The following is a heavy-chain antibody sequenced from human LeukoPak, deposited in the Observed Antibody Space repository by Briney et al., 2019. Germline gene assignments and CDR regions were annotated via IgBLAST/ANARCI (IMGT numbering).Heavy chain of an antibody. Sequence: ASVKVSCKVSGYTLTELSMHWVRQAPGKGLEWMGGFDPEDGETIYAQKFQGRVTMTEDTSTDTAYTELSSLRSEDTAVYYCATGLLSQWLIQNWFDPWGQGTLVTVSS. V-gene: IGHV1-24*01. CDR2: FDPEDGET. D-gene: IGHD6-19*01. CDR1: GYTLTELS. CDR3: ATGLLSQWLIQNWFDP. J-gene: IGHJ5*02.